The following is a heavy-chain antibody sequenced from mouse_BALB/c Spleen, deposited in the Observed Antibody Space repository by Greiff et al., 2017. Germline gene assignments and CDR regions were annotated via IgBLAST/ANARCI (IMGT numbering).Heavy chain of an antibody. Sequence: EVQLVESGGGLVKPGGSLKLSCAASGFTFSSYAMSWVRQSPEKRLEWVAEISSGGSYTYYPDTVTGRFTISRDNAKNTLYLEMSSLRSEDTAMYYCARDKDYYAMDYWGQGTSVTVSS. V-gene: IGHV5-9-4*01. J-gene: IGHJ4*01. CDR2: ISSGGSYT. CDR3: ARDKDYYAMDY. CDR1: GFTFSSYA.